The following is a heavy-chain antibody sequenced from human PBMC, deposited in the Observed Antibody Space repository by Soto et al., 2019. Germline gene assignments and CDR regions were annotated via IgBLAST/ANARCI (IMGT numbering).Heavy chain of an antibody. CDR3: ARRLYYDSSGFEGGGMDV. V-gene: IGHV4-39*01. D-gene: IGHD3-22*01. Sequence: SETLSLTSTISGDSIRNSGYYRGWISHPPAKWLEWMAIIYYSGSAYYNPSFKSRVTMSVDTSKNQFSLKLSSVTAADTAVYYCARRLYYDSSGFEGGGMDVWGQGTTVS. CDR2: IYYSGSA. CDR1: GDSIRNSGYY. J-gene: IGHJ6*02.